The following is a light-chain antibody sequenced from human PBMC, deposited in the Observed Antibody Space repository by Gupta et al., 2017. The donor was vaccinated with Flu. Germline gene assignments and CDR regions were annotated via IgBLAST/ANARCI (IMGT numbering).Light chain of an antibody. CDR3: SSCTSSTTLV. V-gene: IGLV2-14*01. Sequence: RSAIGSYNYVSWYQQHPGKAPKLLIYDVTNRPSGISNRFSGSKSGDTASLTISGLQAEDEADYYCSSCTSSTTLVFGGGTKLTVL. CDR1: RSAIGSYNY. CDR2: DVT. J-gene: IGLJ2*01.